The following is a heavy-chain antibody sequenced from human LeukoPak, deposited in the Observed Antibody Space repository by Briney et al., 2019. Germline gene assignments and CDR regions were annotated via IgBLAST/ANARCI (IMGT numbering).Heavy chain of an antibody. CDR2: IDGSGSS. V-gene: IGHV4-38-2*02. CDR1: GYSISSGYL. CDR3: ARAPHNCSGDRCYSRWFDP. D-gene: IGHD2-15*01. J-gene: IGHJ5*02. Sequence: SETLCLTCTVSGYSISSGYLWGWIRQPPGKGLEWIDSIDGSGSSYYNPSLKSRVTISVDTSRNQLSLKMTSVTAADTGVYYCARAPHNCSGDRCYSRWFDPWGQGTLVIVSS.